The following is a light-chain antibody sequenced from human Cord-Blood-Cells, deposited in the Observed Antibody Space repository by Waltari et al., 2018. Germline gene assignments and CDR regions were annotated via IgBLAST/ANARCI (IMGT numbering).Light chain of an antibody. CDR1: RSDVGSYTL. J-gene: IGLJ2*01. V-gene: IGLV2-23*02. CDR2: EVS. CDR3: CSYAGSSTVV. Sequence: QSALTQPASVSGSPGQSITISCTGTRSDVGSYTLVSWYQQHPGKAPKLMIYEVSKRPSGVSNRFSGSKSGNTASLTISGLQAEDEADYYCCSYAGSSTVVFGGGTKLTVL.